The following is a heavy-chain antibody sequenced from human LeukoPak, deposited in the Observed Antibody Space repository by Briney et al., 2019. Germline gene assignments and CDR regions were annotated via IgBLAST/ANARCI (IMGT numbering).Heavy chain of an antibody. Sequence: NPSETLSLTCAVYGGSFSGYYWSWIRQPPGKGLEWIGEINHSGSTNYNPSLKSRVTISVDTSKNQFSLKLSSVTAADTAVYYCARRGRWLQLLDYWGQGTLVTVSS. J-gene: IGHJ4*02. V-gene: IGHV4-34*01. CDR1: GGSFSGYY. D-gene: IGHD5-24*01. CDR2: INHSGST. CDR3: ARRGRWLQLLDY.